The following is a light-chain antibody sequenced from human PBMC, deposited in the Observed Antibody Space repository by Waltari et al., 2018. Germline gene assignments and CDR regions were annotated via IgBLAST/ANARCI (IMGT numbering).Light chain of an antibody. J-gene: IGKJ1*01. CDR3: QQYNNWLWT. CDR1: QSVSSN. V-gene: IGKV3-15*01. Sequence: EIVMTQPPATLSVSRGERATLSCRASQSVSSNLAWYQQKPGQAPRLLIYGASTRATGIPARFSGSGSGTEFTLTISSLQSEDFAVYYCQQYNNWLWTFGQGTKVEIK. CDR2: GAS.